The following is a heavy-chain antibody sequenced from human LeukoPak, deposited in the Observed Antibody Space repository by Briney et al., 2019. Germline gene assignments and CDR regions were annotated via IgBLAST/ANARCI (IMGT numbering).Heavy chain of an antibody. V-gene: IGHV1-24*01. CDR2: FDPEDCET. CDR3: ATALTAFGGGIFDY. J-gene: IGHJ4*02. Sequence: ASVNVSCKVCGYTHTELSMHGVRQPPGKGLEGMGGFDPEDCETICAQKFQGRVTMTEDTSTATAFMEMSLRRSEDTAVYYCATALTAFGGGIFDYWGQGTLVTVSS. CDR1: GYTHTELS. D-gene: IGHD3-16*01.